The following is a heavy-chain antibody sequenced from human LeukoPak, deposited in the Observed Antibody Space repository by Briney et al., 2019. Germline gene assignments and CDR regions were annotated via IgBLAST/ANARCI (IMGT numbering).Heavy chain of an antibody. V-gene: IGHV3-48*03. D-gene: IGHD2-21*02. CDR1: GFIFSDYE. CDR2: IGSSGSLI. CDR3: AREMKDCGGDCLDS. Sequence: GGSLRLSCAASGFIFSDYEINWVRQAPGKGLEWISYIGSSGSLIYYADSVKGRFTVSRDNAKNSVYLQMNSLRAEDTAIYYCAREMKDCGGDCLDSWGQGTLVTVSS. J-gene: IGHJ4*02.